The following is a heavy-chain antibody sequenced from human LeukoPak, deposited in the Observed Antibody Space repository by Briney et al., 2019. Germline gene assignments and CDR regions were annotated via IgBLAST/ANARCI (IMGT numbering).Heavy chain of an antibody. D-gene: IGHD2-21*02. J-gene: IGHJ3*02. CDR1: GYRFTSYW. Sequence: GSLNIHCKGSGYRFTSYWISWARQMPGKGLEWMVRIDPSDSYTNYSPSFQGHVTISADKSISTAYLQWSSLKASDTAMYYCARRALPPAYCGGDCFDAFDIWGQGTMVTVS. V-gene: IGHV5-10-1*01. CDR3: ARRALPPAYCGGDCFDAFDI. CDR2: IDPSDSYT.